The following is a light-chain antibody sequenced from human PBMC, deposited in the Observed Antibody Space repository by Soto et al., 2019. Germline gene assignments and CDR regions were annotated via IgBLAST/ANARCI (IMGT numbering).Light chain of an antibody. CDR2: LGS. CDR1: QSLLHSNGYNY. CDR3: MQALQAPMYT. J-gene: IGKJ2*01. V-gene: IGKV2-28*01. Sequence: EIVMTQSPLSLPVTPGEPASISCRSSQSLLHSNGYNYLNWYLQKPGQSPQLLIYLGSNRASGVTDRFSSGGSGTDFTLKISRVEAEDVGVYYCMQALQAPMYTFGQGPKLEV.